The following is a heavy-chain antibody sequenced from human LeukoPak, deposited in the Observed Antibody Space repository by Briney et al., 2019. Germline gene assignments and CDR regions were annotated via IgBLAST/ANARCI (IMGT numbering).Heavy chain of an antibody. V-gene: IGHV1-46*01. CDR2: INPYGGST. CDR3: ARSIGMTDPFDY. CDR1: GYIFTSYY. J-gene: IGHJ4*02. D-gene: IGHD6-6*01. Sequence: ASVKVSCKASGYIFTSYYIHWVRQAPGQGLEGMGIINPYGGSTSYAQNFQGRDTMTRDTSTSTVYMKLSSLRSEDTAVYYCARSIGMTDPFDYWGQGTLVTVSS.